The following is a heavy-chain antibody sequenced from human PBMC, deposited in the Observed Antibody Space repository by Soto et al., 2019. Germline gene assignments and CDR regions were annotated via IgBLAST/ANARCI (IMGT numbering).Heavy chain of an antibody. CDR1: GVTVSSNY. CDR2: IYSDGST. CDR3: ARHGYNYGGGYFDY. Sequence: EVQLVESGGGLVQPGGSLRLSCAASGVTVSSNYMSWVRQAPGKGLEWVSVIYSDGSTYYADTVKVRFSISRDNSKNTLYLQMISLRAEDTAVYYCARHGYNYGGGYFDYWGQGTLVTVSS. J-gene: IGHJ4*02. V-gene: IGHV3-66*04. D-gene: IGHD5-18*01.